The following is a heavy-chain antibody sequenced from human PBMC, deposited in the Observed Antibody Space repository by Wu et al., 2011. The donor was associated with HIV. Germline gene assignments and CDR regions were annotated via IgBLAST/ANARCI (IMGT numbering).Heavy chain of an antibody. D-gene: IGHD3-22*01. CDR1: GYTFTSYG. CDR2: ISAYNGNT. J-gene: IGHJ5*02. V-gene: IGHV1-18*01. CDR3: ARVYGYYYDSRGYYKYNWFDP. Sequence: QVQLVQSGAEVKKPGASVKVSCKASGYTFTSYGISWVRQAPGQGLEWMGWISAYNGNTNYAQKLQGRVTMTTDTSTSTAYMELRSLRSDDTAVYYCARVYGYYYDSRGYYKYNWFDPWGQGTLVTVSS.